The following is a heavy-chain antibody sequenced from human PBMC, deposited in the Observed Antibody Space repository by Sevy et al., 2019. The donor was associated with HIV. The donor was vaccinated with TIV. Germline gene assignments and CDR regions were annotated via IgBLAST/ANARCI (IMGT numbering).Heavy chain of an antibody. CDR3: AREGCTKPHDY. Sequence: GGSLRLSCAASGFTFSIYPMSWVRQAPGKGLEWVSTFSFGCGQINYADSVKGRFTISRDNSKNTLYLQMNSLSAEDTAVYYCAREGCTKPHDYWGQGTLVTVSS. J-gene: IGHJ4*02. CDR2: FSFGCGQI. CDR1: GFTFSIYP. D-gene: IGHD2-8*01. V-gene: IGHV3-23*01.